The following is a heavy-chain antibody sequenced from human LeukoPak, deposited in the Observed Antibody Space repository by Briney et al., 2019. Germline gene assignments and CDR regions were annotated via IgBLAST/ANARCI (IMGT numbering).Heavy chain of an antibody. J-gene: IGHJ4*02. V-gene: IGHV3-7*01. Sequence: PGGSLRLSCAASGFTFSSYWMSWVRQAPGKGLEWVANIKQDGSEKYYVDSVKGRFTISRDNAKNSLYLQMNSLRAEDTAVYYCARDKYSSSWYPKSDHFDYWGQGTLVTVSS. D-gene: IGHD6-13*01. CDR1: GFTFSSYW. CDR3: ARDKYSSSWYPKSDHFDY. CDR2: IKQDGSEK.